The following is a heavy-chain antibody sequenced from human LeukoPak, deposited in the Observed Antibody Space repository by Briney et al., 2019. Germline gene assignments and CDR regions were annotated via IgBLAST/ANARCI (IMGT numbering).Heavy chain of an antibody. CDR1: GFTFSSYS. D-gene: IGHD6-13*01. Sequence: GGSLRLSCAASGFTFSSYSMNWVRQAPGKGLEWVSSISSSSSYIYYADSVKGRFTISRDNAKNSLYLQMNSLRAEDTAVYYCARDPKGKQLVQEGYWGQGTLVTVSS. CDR3: ARDPKGKQLVQEGY. CDR2: ISSSSSYI. V-gene: IGHV3-21*01. J-gene: IGHJ4*02.